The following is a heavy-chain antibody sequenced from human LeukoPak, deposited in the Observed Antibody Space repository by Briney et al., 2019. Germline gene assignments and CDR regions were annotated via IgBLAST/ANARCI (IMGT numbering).Heavy chain of an antibody. CDR2: INPNSGGT. V-gene: IGHV1-2*04. J-gene: IGHJ4*02. Sequence: ASVKVSCKASGYTFTGYYMHWVRQAPGQGLEWMGWINPNSGGTNYAQKFQGWVTMTRDTSISTAYMELSRLRSDDTAVYYCAREVYGSGSSFDYWGQGTLVTVSS. CDR1: GYTFTGYY. CDR3: AREVYGSGSSFDY. D-gene: IGHD3-10*01.